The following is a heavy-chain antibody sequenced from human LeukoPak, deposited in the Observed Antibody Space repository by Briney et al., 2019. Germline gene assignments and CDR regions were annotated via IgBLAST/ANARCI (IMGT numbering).Heavy chain of an antibody. CDR2: ISYDGSNK. V-gene: IGHV3-30*18. CDR1: GFTFSGYG. J-gene: IGHJ4*02. D-gene: IGHD3-3*01. Sequence: GGSLRLSCAASGFTFSGYGMHWVRQAPGKGLEWVAVISYDGSNKYYADSVKGRFTISRDNSKNTLYLQMNSLRAEDTAVYYCAKPSSLLFAFDYWGQGTLVTVSS. CDR3: AKPSSLLFAFDY.